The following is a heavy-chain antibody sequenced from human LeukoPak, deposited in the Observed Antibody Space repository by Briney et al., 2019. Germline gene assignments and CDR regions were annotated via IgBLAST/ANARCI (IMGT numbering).Heavy chain of an antibody. D-gene: IGHD4-11*01. CDR1: GFTFSSYA. V-gene: IGHV3-23*01. CDR3: AKDRLVQYPAPDY. CDR2: ISGSGGGT. Sequence: PGGSLRLSCAASGFTFSSYAMSWVRQAPGKRLEWVSTISGSGGGTYYADSVKGRFTISRDNSKNTLYLQMNSLRAEDTAVYYCAKDRLVQYPAPDYWGQGTLVTVSS. J-gene: IGHJ4*02.